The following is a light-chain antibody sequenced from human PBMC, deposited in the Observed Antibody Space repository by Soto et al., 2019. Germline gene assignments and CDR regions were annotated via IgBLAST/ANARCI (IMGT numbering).Light chain of an antibody. CDR2: EVD. Sequence: QSALTQPASVSGSPGQSITISCTGTSSDVGGYNYVSWYQQHPGKAPKLMIYEVDHRPSGVSDRFSGSKSGDTASLTISGLQAGDEAEYYCCSDTTRGTYVFGSGTKVTVL. CDR3: CSDTTRGTYV. V-gene: IGLV2-14*01. CDR1: SSDVGGYNY. J-gene: IGLJ1*01.